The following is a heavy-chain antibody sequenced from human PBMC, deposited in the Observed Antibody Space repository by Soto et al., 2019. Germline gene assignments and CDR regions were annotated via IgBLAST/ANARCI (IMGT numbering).Heavy chain of an antibody. Sequence: GGSLRLSCASSGFTFSSYSMNWVRQAPGKGLEWVSYISSSSSTIYYADSVKGRFTISRDNAKNSLYLQMNSLRAEDTAVYYCARGDYGSGRTYYYYYGMDVWGQGTTVTVSS. CDR2: ISSSSSTI. J-gene: IGHJ6*02. D-gene: IGHD3-10*01. CDR1: GFTFSSYS. CDR3: ARGDYGSGRTYYYYYGMDV. V-gene: IGHV3-48*01.